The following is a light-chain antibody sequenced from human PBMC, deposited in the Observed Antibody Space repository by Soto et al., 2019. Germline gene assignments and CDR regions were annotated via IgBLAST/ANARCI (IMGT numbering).Light chain of an antibody. Sequence: EIVMTQSPATLSVSPGDRATLSCRASQSVSNNLAWYQQSPGQAPRLLIYGASTRATGIPVRFSGSGSETEFTLTISSLQSEDFAVYYCQQYNNWTPWTFGQGTKVEIK. J-gene: IGKJ1*01. CDR1: QSVSNN. CDR3: QQYNNWTPWT. CDR2: GAS. V-gene: IGKV3-15*01.